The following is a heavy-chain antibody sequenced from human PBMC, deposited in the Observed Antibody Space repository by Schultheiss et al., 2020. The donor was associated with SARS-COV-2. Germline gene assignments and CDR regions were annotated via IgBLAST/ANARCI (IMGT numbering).Heavy chain of an antibody. CDR2: ISWNSGSI. CDR1: GFTFSSYG. V-gene: IGHV3-23*01. Sequence: GGSLRLSCAASGFTFSSYGMHWVRQAPGKGLEWVSGISWNSGSIGYADSVKGRFTISRDNSKNTLYLQMNSLRAEDTAVYYCAKCVWGYYFDYWGQGTLVTVSS. CDR3: AKCVWGYYFDY. D-gene: IGHD7-27*01. J-gene: IGHJ4*02.